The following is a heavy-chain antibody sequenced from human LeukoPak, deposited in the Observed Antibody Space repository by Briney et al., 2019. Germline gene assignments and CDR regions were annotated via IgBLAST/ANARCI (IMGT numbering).Heavy chain of an antibody. CDR2: IRSKAYGGTT. CDR3: TRDTSGEYYYYYMDV. V-gene: IGHV3-49*04. J-gene: IGHJ6*03. CDR1: GFTFGDYA. Sequence: PGGSLRLSCTASGFTFGDYAMSWVRQAPGKGLEWVGFIRSKAYGGTTEYAASVKGRFTISRDDSKSIAYLQMNSLKTEDTAVYYCTRDTSGEYYYYYMDVWGKGTTVTVSS. D-gene: IGHD2-15*01.